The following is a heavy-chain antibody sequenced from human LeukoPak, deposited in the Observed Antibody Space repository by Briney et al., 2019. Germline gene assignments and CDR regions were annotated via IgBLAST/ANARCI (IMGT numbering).Heavy chain of an antibody. CDR1: GGSISSYY. D-gene: IGHD5-18*01. Sequence: PSETLSLTCTVSGGSISSYYWSWIRQPAGKGLEWIGRIYTSGSTNYNPSLKSRVTMSVDTSRNQFSLKLSSVTAADTAVYYCARVSRGYSYGRAYYYYMDVWGKGTTVTVSS. CDR3: ARVSRGYSYGRAYYYYMDV. CDR2: IYTSGST. V-gene: IGHV4-4*07. J-gene: IGHJ6*03.